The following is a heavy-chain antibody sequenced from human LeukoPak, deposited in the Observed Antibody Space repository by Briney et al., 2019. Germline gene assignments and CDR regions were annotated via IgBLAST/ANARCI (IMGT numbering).Heavy chain of an antibody. V-gene: IGHV1-2*02. CDR1: GYTFTRYY. CDR2: INPNSGGT. J-gene: IGHJ4*02. D-gene: IGHD3-10*01. CDR3: ARGLLWFGELKAIDY. Sequence: ASVKVSCKASGYTFTRYYMHWVRQAPGQGLEWMGWINPNSGGTNYAQKFQGRVTMTRDTSISTAYMELSRLRSDDTAVYYCARGLLWFGELKAIDYWGQGTLVTVSS.